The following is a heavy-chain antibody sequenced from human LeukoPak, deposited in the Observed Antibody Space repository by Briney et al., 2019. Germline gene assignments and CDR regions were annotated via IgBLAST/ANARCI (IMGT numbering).Heavy chain of an antibody. J-gene: IGHJ4*02. V-gene: IGHV5-51*01. D-gene: IGHD1-26*01. CDR1: GYSLSNYW. Sequence: GESLKISCKGSGYSLSNYWIAWVRQMPGKGLEWMGIIYPGDSDTRYSPSFQGQVTISADRSISTASLQWSSLEASDTAMYYCARRSGSFQGDYNFDFWGQGTLVTVSS. CDR2: IYPGDSDT. CDR3: ARRSGSFQGDYNFDF.